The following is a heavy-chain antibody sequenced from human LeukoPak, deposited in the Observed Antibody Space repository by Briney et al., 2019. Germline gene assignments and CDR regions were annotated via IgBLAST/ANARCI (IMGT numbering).Heavy chain of an antibody. CDR2: IKPDDSEK. J-gene: IGHJ6*03. CDR3: ARLIIYNYVYYMDV. CDR1: GFTFSNYY. V-gene: IGHV3-7*01. D-gene: IGHD5-18*01. Sequence: QSGGSLRLSCEASGFTFSNYYMSWVRQAQGHELEWVANIKPDDSEKYYVDSVKGRFTMSRDYAKNSVYLQMNSLKVEDTAVYYGARLIIYNYVYYMDVWGKGTTVTVSS.